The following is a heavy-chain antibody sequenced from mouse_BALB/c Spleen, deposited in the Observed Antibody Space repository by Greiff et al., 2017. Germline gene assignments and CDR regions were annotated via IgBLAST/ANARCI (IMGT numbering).Heavy chain of an antibody. CDR1: GFTFSSYT. Sequence: EVKLVESGGGLVQPGGSLKLSCAASGFTFSSYTMSWVRQTPEKRLEWVAYISNGGGSTYYPDTVKGRFTISRDNAKNTLYLQMSSLKSEDTAMYYCARGDYGFAYWGQGTLVTVSA. J-gene: IGHJ3*01. V-gene: IGHV5-12-2*01. D-gene: IGHD2-4*01. CDR2: ISNGGGST. CDR3: ARGDYGFAY.